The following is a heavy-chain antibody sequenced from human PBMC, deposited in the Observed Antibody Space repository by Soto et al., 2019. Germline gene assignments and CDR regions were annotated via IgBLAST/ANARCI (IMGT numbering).Heavy chain of an antibody. CDR3: ARSSMVPVDCFDF. J-gene: IGHJ4*02. D-gene: IGHD3-10*01. CDR2: IYDSGST. CDR1: GDSLKNHY. Sequence: PSETLSLTCSVSGDSLKNHYWAWIRHSPGKGLEWIGNIYDSGSTNYSPALKSRVSMSVDTSKNLLSLKMNSVTAADTAVYYCARSSMVPVDCFDFWGQGTVVTVSS. V-gene: IGHV4-59*11.